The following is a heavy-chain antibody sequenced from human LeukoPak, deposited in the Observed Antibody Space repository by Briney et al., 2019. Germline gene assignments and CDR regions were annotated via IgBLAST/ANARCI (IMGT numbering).Heavy chain of an antibody. V-gene: IGHV4-59*01. CDR1: GGSISNYY. Sequence: PSETLSLTCDVSGGSISNYYWSWIRQTPGKGLEHVGYIYYNGGYANYNPSLKSRVTISVDTSKNQFSLNLSSVTTADTAVYYCARTPNRGGFDYWGQGTLVTVSS. J-gene: IGHJ4*02. CDR2: IYYNGGYA. D-gene: IGHD3-10*01. CDR3: ARTPNRGGFDY.